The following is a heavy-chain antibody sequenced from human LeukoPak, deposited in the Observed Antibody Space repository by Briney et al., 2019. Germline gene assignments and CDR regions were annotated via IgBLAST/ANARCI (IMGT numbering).Heavy chain of an antibody. V-gene: IGHV3-30*02. J-gene: IGHJ6*02. CDR1: GFTFSTYG. CDR2: IRYDGNNK. D-gene: IGHD2-15*01. CDR3: AKGYCSGGTCHSSYGMDV. Sequence: GGSLRLSRAASGFTFSTYGMHWVRQAPGKGLEWVTFIRYDGNNKYYTDSVKGRFTISRDNSKNTLYLQMNSLRAEDTAVYYCAKGYCSGGTCHSSYGMDVWGQGTTVTVSS.